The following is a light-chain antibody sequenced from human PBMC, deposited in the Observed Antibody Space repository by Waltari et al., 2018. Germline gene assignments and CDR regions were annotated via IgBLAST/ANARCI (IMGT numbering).Light chain of an antibody. V-gene: IGKV3-15*01. J-gene: IGKJ1*01. CDR2: GAS. Sequence: EIVMTQSPATLSVSPGERATLSCRASQRVSSNLAWYQQKPGQAPRPLIYGASTRATGIPARFSGSGSGTEFTLTISSLQSEDFAVYYCQQYNNWPAWTFGQGTKVEIK. CDR1: QRVSSN. CDR3: QQYNNWPAWT.